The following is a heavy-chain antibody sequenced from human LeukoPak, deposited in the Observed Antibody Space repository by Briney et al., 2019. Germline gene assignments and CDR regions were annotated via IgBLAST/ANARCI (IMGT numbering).Heavy chain of an antibody. D-gene: IGHD3-10*02. CDR1: GFAFSSHA. Sequence: GGPLRLSCAASGFAFSSHAMHWVRQAPGKGLEWVAVISYDESHIYYADSVKGRFTISRDNSENTLYLQMNSLRVEDTAVYNCARCSGYGMDVWGQGTTVTVSS. CDR2: ISYDESHI. V-gene: IGHV3-30-3*01. J-gene: IGHJ6*02. CDR3: ARCSGYGMDV.